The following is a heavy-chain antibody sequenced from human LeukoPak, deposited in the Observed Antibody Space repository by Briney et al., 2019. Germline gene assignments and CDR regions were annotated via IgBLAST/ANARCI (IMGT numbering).Heavy chain of an antibody. CDR2: INHSGST. CDR3: ARGPYSYDSSGAFDI. CDR1: GGSFSGYY. Sequence: SETLSLTCAVYGGSFSGYYWSWIRQPPGKGLEWIGEINHSGSTNYNPSLKSRVTISVDTSKIQFSLKLSSVTAADTAVYFCARGPYSYDSSGAFDIWGQGTMVTVSS. D-gene: IGHD3-22*01. V-gene: IGHV4-34*01. J-gene: IGHJ3*02.